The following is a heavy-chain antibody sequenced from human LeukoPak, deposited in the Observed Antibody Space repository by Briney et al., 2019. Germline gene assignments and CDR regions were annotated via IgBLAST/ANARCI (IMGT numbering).Heavy chain of an antibody. D-gene: IGHD1-7*01. Sequence: PGGSLRLSCAASGFTFSSSTMSWVRQAPGKGLEWVSSISGSGGSTYYADSVKGRFTISRDNSKNTLYLQMNSLRAGDTAVYYCAKDLGTLELRGQGTLVTVSS. V-gene: IGHV3-23*01. CDR2: ISGSGGST. CDR3: AKDLGTLEL. CDR1: GFTFSSST. J-gene: IGHJ4*02.